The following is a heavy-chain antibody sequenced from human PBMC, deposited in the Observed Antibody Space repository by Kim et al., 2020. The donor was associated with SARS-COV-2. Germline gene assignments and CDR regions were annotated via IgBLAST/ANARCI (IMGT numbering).Heavy chain of an antibody. J-gene: IGHJ6*02. Sequence: SQKTSVDSVKGRFTISRDNSKNTRYLQMNSLRAEDTAVYYCARDSYGMDVWGQGTTVTVSS. CDR2: SQK. CDR3: ARDSYGMDV. V-gene: IGHV3-30*01.